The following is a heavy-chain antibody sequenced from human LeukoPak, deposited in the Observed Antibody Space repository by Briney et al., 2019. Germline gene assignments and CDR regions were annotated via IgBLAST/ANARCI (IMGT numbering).Heavy chain of an antibody. CDR3: ARGSDVAFDI. Sequence: PETLSLTCAVYGGSFSGYYWSWIRQPPGKGLEWIGEINHSGSTNYNPSLKSRVTISVDTSKNQFSLKLSSVTAADTAVYYCARGSDVAFDIWGQGTMVTVSS. CDR1: GGSFSGYY. V-gene: IGHV4-34*01. J-gene: IGHJ3*02. CDR2: INHSGST.